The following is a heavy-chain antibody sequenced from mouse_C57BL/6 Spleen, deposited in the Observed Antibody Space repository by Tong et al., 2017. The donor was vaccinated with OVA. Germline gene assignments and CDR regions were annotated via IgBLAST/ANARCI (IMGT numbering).Heavy chain of an antibody. CDR3: ASTGNYWYFDV. Sequence: SGFTFSSYVMSWVRQTPDKSLEWVATISSGGSYTYYPDSGNGRFTSYRDNAKNTLYMQMSRRKSEDTDRYDCASTGNYWYFDVWGA. CDR2: ISSGGSYT. J-gene: IGHJ1*01. V-gene: IGHV5-6*01. D-gene: IGHD2-1*01. CDR1: GFTFSSYV.